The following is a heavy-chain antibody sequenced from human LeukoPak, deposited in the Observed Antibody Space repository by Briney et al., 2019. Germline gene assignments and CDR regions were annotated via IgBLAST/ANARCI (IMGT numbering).Heavy chain of an antibody. CDR2: IIPIFGTA. CDR3: ARDSQIAAMAPYYFDY. Sequence: SVKVSCKASGGTFSSYAISWVRQAPGQGLEWMGRIIPIFGTANYAQKFQGRVTITTDESTSTAYMELSSLRSEDTAVYYCARDSQIAAMAPYYFDYWGQGTLVTVSS. D-gene: IGHD5-18*01. J-gene: IGHJ4*02. CDR1: GGTFSSYA. V-gene: IGHV1-69*05.